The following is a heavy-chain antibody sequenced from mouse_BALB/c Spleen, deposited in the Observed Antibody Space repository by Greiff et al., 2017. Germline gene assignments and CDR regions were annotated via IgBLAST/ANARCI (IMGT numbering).Heavy chain of an antibody. J-gene: IGHJ2*01. V-gene: IGHV3-2*02. CDR2: ISYSGST. CDR1: GYSITSDYA. Sequence: DAQLQESGPGLVKPSQSLSLTCTVTGYSITSDYAWNWIRQFPGNKLEWMGYISYSGSTSYNPSLKSRISITRDTSKNQFFLQLNSVTTEDTATYYCATPGGYFDYWGQGTTLTVSS. CDR3: ATPGGYFDY.